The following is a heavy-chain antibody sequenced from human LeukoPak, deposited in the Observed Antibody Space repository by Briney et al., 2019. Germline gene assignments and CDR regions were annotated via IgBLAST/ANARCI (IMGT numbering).Heavy chain of an antibody. V-gene: IGHV1-46*01. CDR2: INPSGGST. D-gene: IGHD5-12*01. Sequence: ASVKVSYKASGYTFTSYYMHWVRQAPGQGLEWMGIINPSGGSTSYAQKFQGRVTMTRDTSTSTVYMELSSLRSEDTAVYYCARTSGYGYYYYYMDVWGKGTTVTVSS. CDR3: ARTSGYGYYYYYMDV. CDR1: GYTFTSYY. J-gene: IGHJ6*03.